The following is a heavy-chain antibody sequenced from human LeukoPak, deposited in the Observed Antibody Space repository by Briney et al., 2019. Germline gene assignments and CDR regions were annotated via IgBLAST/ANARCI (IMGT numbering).Heavy chain of an antibody. CDR2: ITTSSIYI. V-gene: IGHV3-21*01. J-gene: IGHJ6*03. Sequence: GGSLRLSCAASGFTFGTYAMSWVRQAPGKGLEWVSSITTSSIYIYYGDSVKGRFTISRDNDKNSLYLQMNSLRAEDTAVYYCAREQSGYDVKKYYYYIDVWGKGTTVTVSS. D-gene: IGHD5-12*01. CDR3: AREQSGYDVKKYYYYIDV. CDR1: GFTFGTYA.